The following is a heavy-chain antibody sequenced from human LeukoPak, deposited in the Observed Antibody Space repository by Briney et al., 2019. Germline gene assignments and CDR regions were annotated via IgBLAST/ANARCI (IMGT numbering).Heavy chain of an antibody. CDR1: GGSISNDDYY. Sequence: SETLSLTCTVSGGSISNDDYYWSWIRQSAGKGLEWIARIDGGGATNYNPSLTSRVTMSVDTSKNHFSLKLSSVTAADTAVYYCARQEGSYGGNYMIDYWGQGTLVTVSS. CDR3: ARQEGSYGGNYMIDY. J-gene: IGHJ4*02. CDR2: IDGGGAT. V-gene: IGHV4-61*02. D-gene: IGHD4-23*01.